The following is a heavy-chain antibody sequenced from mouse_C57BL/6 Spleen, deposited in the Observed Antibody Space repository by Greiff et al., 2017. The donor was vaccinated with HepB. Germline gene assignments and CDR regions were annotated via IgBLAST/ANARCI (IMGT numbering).Heavy chain of an antibody. CDR3: TTRGLDWYFDV. D-gene: IGHD2-13*01. J-gene: IGHJ1*03. CDR1: GFNIKDDY. V-gene: IGHV14-4*01. Sequence: EVQLQQSGAELVRPGASVKLSCTASGFNIKDDYMHWVKQRPEQGLEWIGWIDPENGDTEYASKFQGKATITADTSSNTAYLQLSSLTSEDTAVYYCTTRGLDWYFDVWGTGTTVTVSS. CDR2: IDPENGDT.